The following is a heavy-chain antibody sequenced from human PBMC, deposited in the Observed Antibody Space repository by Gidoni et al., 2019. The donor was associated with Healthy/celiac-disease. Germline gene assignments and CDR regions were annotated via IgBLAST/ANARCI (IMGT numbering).Heavy chain of an antibody. CDR2: IYYSGST. V-gene: IGHV4-39*01. D-gene: IGHD3-10*01. Sequence: QLQLQESGPGLVKPSETLSLTCTVSGGSISSSSYYWGWIRQPPGKGLEWIGSIYYSGSTYYNPSLKSRVTISVDTSKNQFSLKLSSVTAADTAVYYCAGSGSYYGWFDPWGQGTLVTVSS. J-gene: IGHJ5*02. CDR3: AGSGSYYGWFDP. CDR1: GGSISSSSYY.